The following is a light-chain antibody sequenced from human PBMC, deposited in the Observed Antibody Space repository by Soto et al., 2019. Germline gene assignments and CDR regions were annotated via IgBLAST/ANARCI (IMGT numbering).Light chain of an antibody. V-gene: IGLV3-1*01. CDR3: QAWDSSSVV. J-gene: IGLJ2*01. Sequence: YELTQPPSVSVSPGQTASITCSGDKLGDKFAYWYQQKPGQSPVLVIYEDSKRPSGIPERFSGSNSGNTATLTISGTQAMDEADYYCQAWDSSSVVFGGGTKLTVL. CDR1: KLGDKF. CDR2: EDS.